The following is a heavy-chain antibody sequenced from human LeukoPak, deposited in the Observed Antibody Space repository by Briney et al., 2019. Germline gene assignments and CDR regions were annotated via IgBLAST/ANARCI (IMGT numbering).Heavy chain of an antibody. CDR3: ARGGPPGYYYDYYMDV. CDR2: INHSGST. V-gene: IGHV4-34*01. J-gene: IGHJ6*03. CDR1: GGSFSGYY. Sequence: SETLSLTCAVYGGSFSGYYWSWIRQPPGKGLEWIGEINHSGSTNYNPSLKSRVTISVDTSKNQFSLKLSSVTAADTAVYYCARGGPPGYYYDYYMDVWGKGTTVTISS.